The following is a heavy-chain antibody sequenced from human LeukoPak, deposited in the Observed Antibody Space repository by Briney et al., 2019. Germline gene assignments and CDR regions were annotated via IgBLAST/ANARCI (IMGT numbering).Heavy chain of an antibody. D-gene: IGHD3-3*01. Sequence: GGSLRLSCAASGFTFNNAWMNWVRQAPGKGLEWVAVISYDGSNKYYADSVKGRFTISRDNSKNTLYLQMNSLRAEDTAVYYCARDQYDFWSGYLYYYYYGMDVWGQGTTVTVSS. CDR2: ISYDGSNK. J-gene: IGHJ6*02. V-gene: IGHV3-30-3*01. CDR3: ARDQYDFWSGYLYYYYYGMDV. CDR1: GFTFNNAW.